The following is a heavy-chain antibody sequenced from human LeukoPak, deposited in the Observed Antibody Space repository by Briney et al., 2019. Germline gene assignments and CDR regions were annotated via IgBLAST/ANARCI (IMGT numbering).Heavy chain of an antibody. J-gene: IGHJ4*02. D-gene: IGHD1-1*01. CDR3: AKDVQSWPTYFDY. Sequence: GGSLRLSCAASGFTFSNYAMSWVRQAPGKGLEWVSAISGSGGTTYYADSVKGRFTVSRDNSKNTLYLQVNSLRAADTAVYFCAKDVQSWPTYFDYRGQGTLVTVSS. CDR1: GFTFSNYA. CDR2: ISGSGGTT. V-gene: IGHV3-23*01.